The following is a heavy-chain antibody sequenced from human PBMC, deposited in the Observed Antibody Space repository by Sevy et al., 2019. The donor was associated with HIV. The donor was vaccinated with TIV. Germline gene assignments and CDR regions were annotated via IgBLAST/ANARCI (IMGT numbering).Heavy chain of an antibody. J-gene: IGHJ3*01. CDR3: ANFGRLLIINGDAFDV. CDR1: GYSISSGYL. D-gene: IGHD3-9*01. Sequence: SETLSLTCTVSGYSISSGYLWGWIRQPPGKGLEWIGSVNHTGNTYYNPSLKSRVTTSVDTSKNQFSLRLSSVTAADTAVYYCANFGRLLIINGDAFDVWGQGTMVTVSS. V-gene: IGHV4-38-2*02. CDR2: VNHTGNT.